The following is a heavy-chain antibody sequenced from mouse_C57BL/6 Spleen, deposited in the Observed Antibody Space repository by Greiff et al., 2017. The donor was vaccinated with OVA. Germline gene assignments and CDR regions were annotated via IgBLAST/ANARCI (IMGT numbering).Heavy chain of an antibody. CDR1: GFNIKDYY. Sequence: VQLQQSGAELVKPGASVKLSCTASGFNIKDYYMHWVKQRPEQGLEWIGRIDPEDGETKYAQKFQGKATLTADTSSNTAYLQLSSLTSEDTAVYYCASCGDGYYVFSFAYWGQGTLVTVSA. CDR3: ASCGDGYYVFSFAY. CDR2: IDPEDGET. V-gene: IGHV14-2*01. D-gene: IGHD2-3*01. J-gene: IGHJ3*01.